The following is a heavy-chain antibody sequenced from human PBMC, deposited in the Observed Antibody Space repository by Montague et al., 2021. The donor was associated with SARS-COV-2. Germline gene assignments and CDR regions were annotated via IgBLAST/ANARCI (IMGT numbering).Heavy chain of an antibody. Sequence: SLRLSCAASGFTFSSYAMSWVRQAPGKGLEWVSAISGSGGSTYYADSVKGRFTISRDNSKNTLYLQMNSLRAEDTAVYYCAKVMRLGWLRSDAFDIWGQGTMVTVSS. J-gene: IGHJ3*02. V-gene: IGHV3-23*01. D-gene: IGHD5-12*01. CDR2: ISGSGGST. CDR3: AKVMRLGWLRSDAFDI. CDR1: GFTFSSYA.